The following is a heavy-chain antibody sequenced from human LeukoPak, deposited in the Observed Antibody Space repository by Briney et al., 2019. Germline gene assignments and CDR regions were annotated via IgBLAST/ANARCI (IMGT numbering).Heavy chain of an antibody. CDR2: IYYSGST. V-gene: IGHV4-39*07. D-gene: IGHD3-10*01. CDR1: GGSISSSSYF. J-gene: IGHJ5*02. Sequence: PSETLSLTCTVSGGSISSSSYFWGWIRQPPGKGLEWIGSIYYSGSTYYNPSLKSRVTISVDASKNQFSLKLSSVTAADTAVYYCARGSRNVLLWFIASWFDPWGQGTLVTVSS. CDR3: ARGSRNVLLWFIASWFDP.